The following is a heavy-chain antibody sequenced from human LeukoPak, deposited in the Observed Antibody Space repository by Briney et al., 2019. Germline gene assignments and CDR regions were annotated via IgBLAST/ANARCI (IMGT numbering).Heavy chain of an antibody. D-gene: IGHD3-22*01. V-gene: IGHV1-2*04. J-gene: IGHJ4*02. CDR1: GYTFTGYY. CDR2: INPNSGGT. Sequence: ASVKVSCTASGYTFTGYYMHWVRQAPGQGLEWMGWINPNSGGTNYAQKFQGWVTMTRDTSISTAYMELSRLRSDDTAVYYCARENGDSSVAFDFWGQGTLVTVSS. CDR3: ARENGDSSVAFDF.